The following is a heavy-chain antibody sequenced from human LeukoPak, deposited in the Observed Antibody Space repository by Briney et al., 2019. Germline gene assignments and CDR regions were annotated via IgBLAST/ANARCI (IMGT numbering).Heavy chain of an antibody. J-gene: IGHJ4*02. V-gene: IGHV1-69*06. D-gene: IGHD6-19*01. Sequence: PRASVKVSCKASGGTFSSYAISWVRQAPGQGLEWMGGIIPIFGTANYAQKFQGRVTITADKSTSTAYMELSSLRSEDTAVYYCARGVGSGWAYFDYWGQGTLVTVSS. CDR3: ARGVGSGWAYFDY. CDR1: GGTFSSYA. CDR2: IIPIFGTA.